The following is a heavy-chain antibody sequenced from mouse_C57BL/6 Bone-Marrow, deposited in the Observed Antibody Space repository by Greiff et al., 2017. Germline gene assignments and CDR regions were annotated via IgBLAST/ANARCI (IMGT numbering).Heavy chain of an antibody. V-gene: IGHV10-1*01. CDR3: VRHAGDDYDGWFAY. CDR1: GFSFNTYA. D-gene: IGHD2-4*01. J-gene: IGHJ3*01. Sequence: EVKLLESGGGLVQPKGSLKLSCAASGFSFNTYAMNWVRQAPGKGLEWVARIRSKSNNYATYYADSVKDRFTISRDDSESMLYLQMNNLKAEDTAMYYCVRHAGDDYDGWFAYWGQGTLVTVSA. CDR2: IRSKSNNYAT.